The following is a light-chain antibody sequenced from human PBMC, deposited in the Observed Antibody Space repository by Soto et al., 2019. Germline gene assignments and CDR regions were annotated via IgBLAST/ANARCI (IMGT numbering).Light chain of an antibody. J-gene: IGKJ5*01. V-gene: IGKV1-5*01. CDR1: QSVRTW. CDR2: DAS. CDR3: QQNYSPPPIT. Sequence: DIQLTQSPSTLSASVGDSVTITCRASQSVRTWLAWYQQKPGTAPKLLIYDASTLESGISSRFSGSGSGTEFTLTISSLQPDDFATYYCQQNYSPPPITFGQGTRLEIK.